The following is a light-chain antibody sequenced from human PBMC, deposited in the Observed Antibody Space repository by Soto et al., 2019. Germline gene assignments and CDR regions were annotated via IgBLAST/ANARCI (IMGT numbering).Light chain of an antibody. CDR2: DVT. J-gene: IGLJ1*01. Sequence: SVLTQPRSVSGSPGQSVTISCTGTSSDVGGYDYVSWYQQRPGKAPKLMIYDVTKRPSGVPDRFSGSRSGNTASLTISGLQAEDDADYYCCSYAGTYTFYVFGTGTKVTVL. CDR3: CSYAGTYTFYV. V-gene: IGLV2-11*01. CDR1: SSDVGGYDY.